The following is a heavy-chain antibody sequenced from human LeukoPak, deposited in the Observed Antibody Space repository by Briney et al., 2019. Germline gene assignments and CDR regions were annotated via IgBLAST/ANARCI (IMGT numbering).Heavy chain of an antibody. V-gene: IGHV1-69*11. D-gene: IGHD3-3*01. CDR1: GGTFRSYA. Sequence: SVKVSCKASGGTFRSYAITWVRQAPGQGPEWMGRTIPILGTTKYTQKFQGRLTITTDESTSTAYMELSSLISEDTAVYFCATTDYDFMSGSYYMDVWGKGTTVIVSS. CDR2: TIPILGTT. J-gene: IGHJ6*03. CDR3: ATTDYDFMSGSYYMDV.